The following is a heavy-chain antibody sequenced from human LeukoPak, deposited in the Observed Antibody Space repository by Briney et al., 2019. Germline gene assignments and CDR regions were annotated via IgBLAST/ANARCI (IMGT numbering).Heavy chain of an antibody. CDR1: GGSFSGYY. J-gene: IGHJ3*02. D-gene: IGHD3-10*01. Sequence: SETLSLTCAVYGGSFSGYYWSWIRQPPGKGLEWIGEINHSGSTNYNPSLKSRVTISVDTSKNQFSLKLSSVTAADTAVYYCAREQSGPSGAFDIWGQGTMVTVSS. CDR2: INHSGST. CDR3: AREQSGPSGAFDI. V-gene: IGHV4-34*01.